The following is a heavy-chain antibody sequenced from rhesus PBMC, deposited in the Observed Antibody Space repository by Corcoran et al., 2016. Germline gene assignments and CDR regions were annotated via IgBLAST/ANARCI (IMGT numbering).Heavy chain of an antibody. Sequence: QVQLQESGPGLVKPSETLSLTCAVSGGSISDAYYWSWIRQPPGKGLEWIGYIYGSGGGTNDNPALKNRGTISIDTSKNQFSLKLSSVTAADTAVYYCARGDYWGQGVLVTVSS. J-gene: IGHJ4*01. CDR3: ARGDY. CDR2: IYGSGGGT. CDR1: GGSISDAYY. V-gene: IGHV4-106*01.